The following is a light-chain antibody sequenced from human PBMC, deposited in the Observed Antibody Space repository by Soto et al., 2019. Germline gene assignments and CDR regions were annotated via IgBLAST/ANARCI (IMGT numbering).Light chain of an antibody. CDR3: QQYGSTLPFT. Sequence: EIVLTQSPGTLSLSPGERATLSCRASQSISSSDLAWYQHRPGQAPRLLIYAASSRATGIPVRFSGSGSGTDFTLTISRLEPEDSAMYYCQQYGSTLPFTFGQGTKVDIK. CDR1: QSISSSD. V-gene: IGKV3-20*01. J-gene: IGKJ2*01. CDR2: AAS.